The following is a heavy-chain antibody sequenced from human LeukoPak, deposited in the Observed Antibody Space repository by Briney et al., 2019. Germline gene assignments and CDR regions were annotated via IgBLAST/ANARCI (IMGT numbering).Heavy chain of an antibody. Sequence: SVKDSCKASGGTFSSYAISWVRQAPGQGLEWMGGIIPIFGTANYAQKFQGRVTITADESTSTAYMELSSMRSEDTAVYYCARICSSTSCYDYWGQGTLVTVSS. CDR2: IIPIFGTA. CDR1: GGTFSSYA. J-gene: IGHJ4*02. D-gene: IGHD2-2*01. CDR3: ARICSSTSCYDY. V-gene: IGHV1-69*01.